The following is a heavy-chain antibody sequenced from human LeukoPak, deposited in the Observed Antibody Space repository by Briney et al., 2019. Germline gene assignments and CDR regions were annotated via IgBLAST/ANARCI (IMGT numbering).Heavy chain of an antibody. J-gene: IGHJ6*02. D-gene: IGHD3-22*01. CDR3: AKDSSFLRSGLLEYAYYYYYYGMDV. CDR1: GFTFSSYG. CDR2: ISYDGSNK. Sequence: GWSLRLSCAASGFTFSSYGMHWVRQAPGKGLEWVAVISYDGSNKYYADSVKGRFTISRDNSKNTLYLQMNSLRAEDTAVYYCAKDSSFLRSGLLEYAYYYYYYGMDVWGQGTTVTVSS. V-gene: IGHV3-30*18.